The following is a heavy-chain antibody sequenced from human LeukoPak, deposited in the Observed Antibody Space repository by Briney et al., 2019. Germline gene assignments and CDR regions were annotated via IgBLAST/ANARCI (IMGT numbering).Heavy chain of an antibody. Sequence: GASVKVSCKASGGTFSSYAISWVRQAPGQGLEWMGGIIPIFGTANYAQKFQGRVTITADESTSTAYMELSSLRSEDTAVCYCAREHDYYGSTYYFDYWGQGTLVTVSS. J-gene: IGHJ4*02. CDR1: GGTFSSYA. CDR3: AREHDYYGSTYYFDY. V-gene: IGHV1-69*01. CDR2: IIPIFGTA. D-gene: IGHD3-10*01.